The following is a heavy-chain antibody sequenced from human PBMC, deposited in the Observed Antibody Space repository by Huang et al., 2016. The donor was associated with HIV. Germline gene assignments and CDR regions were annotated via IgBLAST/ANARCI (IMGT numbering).Heavy chain of an antibody. D-gene: IGHD3-16*02. CDR1: GCAFSSYA. V-gene: IGHV3-23*01. CDR2: ISGSGGST. J-gene: IGHJ6*02. Sequence: EVMLLESGGGLTQPGGSLRLSCAGTGCAFSSYAMSWVRQAPGKGLEWVSVISGSGGSTNYADSVKGRFTISRDNSKNTLHLQMNSLRVEDTAIYYCAKDQSLDVWGQGTTVTVSS. CDR3: AKDQSLDV.